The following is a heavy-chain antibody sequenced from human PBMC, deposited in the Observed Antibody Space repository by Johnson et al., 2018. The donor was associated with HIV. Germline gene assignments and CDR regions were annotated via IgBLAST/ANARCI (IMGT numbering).Heavy chain of an antibody. CDR2: IKSKTDGGTT. CDR3: TAVIWCSSLQPPVGYAFDI. J-gene: IGHJ3*02. Sequence: VQLVESGGGLVQPGGSLRLSCAASGFTFSNAWMSWVRQAPGKGLEWVGRIKSKTDGGTTDYAAPGKGRFTISSDDSKNTLYLQMNSLKTEDTAVYYGTAVIWCSSLQPPVGYAFDIWGQGTMVTVSS. CDR1: GFTFSNAW. D-gene: IGHD2-8*01. V-gene: IGHV3-15*01.